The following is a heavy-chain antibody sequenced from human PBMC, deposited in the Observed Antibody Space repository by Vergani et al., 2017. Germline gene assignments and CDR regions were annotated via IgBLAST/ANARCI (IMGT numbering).Heavy chain of an antibody. J-gene: IGHJ6*02. D-gene: IGHD3-10*01. CDR2: IKQDGSEK. CDR3: ARVQLLWLGEDSYYGMGV. V-gene: IGHV3-7*03. Sequence: EVQLVESGGGLVQPGGSLRLSCAASGFTFSSYWMSWVRQAPGKGLEWVANIKQDGSEKYYVDSVKGRFTISRDNAKNSLYLQMNSLRAEDTAVYYCARVQLLWLGEDSYYGMGVWGQGTTVTVSS. CDR1: GFTFSSYW.